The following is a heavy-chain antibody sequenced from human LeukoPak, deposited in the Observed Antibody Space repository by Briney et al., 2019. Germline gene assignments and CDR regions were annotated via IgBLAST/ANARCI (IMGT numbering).Heavy chain of an antibody. CDR3: AREVDRSFGY. Sequence: AGGSLRLSCAASGFTFSSYGMHWVRQAPGKGLEWVAVIWYDGSDKFYADSVKGRFTISRDDSRHTLYLQMNSLRVEDTAVYYCAREVDRSFGYWGQGTLVTVSS. CDR1: GFTFSSYG. CDR2: IWYDGSDK. D-gene: IGHD2-15*01. J-gene: IGHJ4*02. V-gene: IGHV3-33*01.